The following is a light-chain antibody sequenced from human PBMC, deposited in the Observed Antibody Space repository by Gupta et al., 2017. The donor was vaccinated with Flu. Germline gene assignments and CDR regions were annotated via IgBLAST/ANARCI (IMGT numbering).Light chain of an antibody. V-gene: IGKV1-12*01. CDR2: AAS. CDR1: QGINNW. CDR3: QRANSFPPT. Sequence: SLSASVGDRVTITCRASQGINNWLGWYQQKPGKAPKLLIYAASTLQTGVPSRFSGSGSGTDFTLTVSSLQPEDSATYYCQRANSFPPTFGHETKVGIK. J-gene: IGKJ1*01.